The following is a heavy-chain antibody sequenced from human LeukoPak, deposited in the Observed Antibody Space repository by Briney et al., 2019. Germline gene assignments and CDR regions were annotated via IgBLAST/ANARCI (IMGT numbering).Heavy chain of an antibody. D-gene: IGHD2-8*01. CDR1: GFTFSSYA. CDR2: MSSSSSYI. CDR3: ARDRGRGMLYAIWYFDY. Sequence: GGSLRLSCAASGFTFSSYAMHWVREAPGEGGEGVSSMSSSSSYIYYADSVKGRFTISRDNAKNSLYLQMNSLRAEDTAVYYCARDRGRGMLYAIWYFDYWGQGTLVTVSS. V-gene: IGHV3-21*01. J-gene: IGHJ4*02.